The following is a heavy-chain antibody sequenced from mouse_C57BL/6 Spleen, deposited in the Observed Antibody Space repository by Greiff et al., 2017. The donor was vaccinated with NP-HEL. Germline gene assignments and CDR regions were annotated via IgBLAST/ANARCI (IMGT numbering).Heavy chain of an antibody. CDR1: GYTFTSYW. CDR2: IYPSDSET. V-gene: IGHV1-61*01. CDR3: ARSHLFITTVVGDFDY. J-gene: IGHJ2*01. Sequence: VQLQQPGAELVRPGSSVKLSCKASGYTFTSYWMDWVKQRPGQGLEWIGNIYPSDSETHYNQTFKDKATLTVDKSSSTAYIQLSSLTSEDSAVYYCARSHLFITTVVGDFDYWGQGTTLTVSS. D-gene: IGHD1-1*01.